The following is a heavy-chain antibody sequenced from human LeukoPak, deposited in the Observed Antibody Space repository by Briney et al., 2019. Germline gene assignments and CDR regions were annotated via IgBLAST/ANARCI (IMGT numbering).Heavy chain of an antibody. CDR1: GYTFTGYY. D-gene: IGHD1-26*01. V-gene: IGHV1-2*02. CDR3: AFSSYYLQGNYYYMDV. Sequence: ASVKVSCKASGYTFTGYYMHWVRQAPGQGLEWMGWINPNSGGTNYAQKFQGRFTMTRDTSTSTVYMELRSLRSDDTAVYYCAFSSYYLQGNYYYMDVWGKGTTVTVSS. CDR2: INPNSGGT. J-gene: IGHJ6*03.